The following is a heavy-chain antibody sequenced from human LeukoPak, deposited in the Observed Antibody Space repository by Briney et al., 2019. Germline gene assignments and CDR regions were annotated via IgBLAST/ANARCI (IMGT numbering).Heavy chain of an antibody. CDR2: ISSSGSAI. V-gene: IGHV3-48*03. Sequence: GGSLRLSCAASGFTFSSYEMNWVRQAPGKRLEWVSYISSSGSAIYYADSVKGRFTISRDNAKKSLLLQMNSLRAEDTAVYYCARPSYDDTAPDYWGQGTLVTVSS. J-gene: IGHJ4*02. CDR1: GFTFSSYE. D-gene: IGHD4-17*01. CDR3: ARPSYDDTAPDY.